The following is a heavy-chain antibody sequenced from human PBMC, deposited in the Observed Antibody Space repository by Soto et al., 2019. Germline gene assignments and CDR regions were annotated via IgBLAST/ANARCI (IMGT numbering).Heavy chain of an antibody. D-gene: IGHD6-13*01. V-gene: IGHV3-33*01. CDR3: ARAHRKLAAAGTGFDY. CDR1: GFTFSSYG. J-gene: IGHJ4*02. Sequence: QVQLVESGGGVVQPGRSLRLSCAASGFTFSSYGMHWVRQAPGKGLEWVAVIWYDGSNKYYADSVKGRFTISRDNSKNTLYLQMNSLRAEDTDVYYCARAHRKLAAAGTGFDYWGQGTLVTVSS. CDR2: IWYDGSNK.